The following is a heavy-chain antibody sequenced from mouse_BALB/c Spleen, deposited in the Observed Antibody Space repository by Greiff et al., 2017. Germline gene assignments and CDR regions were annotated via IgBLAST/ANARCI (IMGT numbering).Heavy chain of an antibody. CDR2: IDPANGNT. D-gene: IGHD2-4*01. J-gene: IGHJ3*01. CDR1: GFNIKDTY. CDR3: ARDLMIGAY. V-gene: IGHV14-3*02. Sequence: VQLKQSGAELVKPGASVKLSCTASGFNIKDTYMHWVKQRPEQGLEWIGRIDPANGNTKYDPKFQGKATITADTSSNTAYLQLSSLTSEDTAVYYCARDLMIGAYWGEGTLVTVSA.